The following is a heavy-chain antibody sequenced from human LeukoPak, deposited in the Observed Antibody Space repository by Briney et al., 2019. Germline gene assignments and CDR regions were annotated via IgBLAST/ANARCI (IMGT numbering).Heavy chain of an antibody. D-gene: IGHD2-15*01. J-gene: IGHJ6*03. V-gene: IGHV1-2*02. Sequence: ASVEVSCKASGYTFTGYYMHWVRQAPGQGLEWMGWINPNSGGTNYAQKFQGRVTMTRDTSISTAYMELSRLRSDDTAVYYCARVRGTSGSNRDFYYYYYMDVWGKGTTVTVSS. CDR3: ARVRGTSGSNRDFYYYYYMDV. CDR2: INPNSGGT. CDR1: GYTFTGYY.